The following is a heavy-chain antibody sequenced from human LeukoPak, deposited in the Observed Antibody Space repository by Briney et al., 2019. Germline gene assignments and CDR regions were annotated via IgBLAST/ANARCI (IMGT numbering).Heavy chain of an antibody. J-gene: IGHJ4*02. CDR2: IYPADSYT. V-gene: IGHV5-51*01. Sequence: GESLKISFKGSGYGFTIYWIAWVRQMPGKGLGWMGIIYPADSYTRYSPSFQGQVTISAGKSISTAYLQWNNLKASDTAMYYCARLELPGRGDYFDYWGQGTLVTVSS. D-gene: IGHD1-7*01. CDR1: GYGFTIYW. CDR3: ARLELPGRGDYFDY.